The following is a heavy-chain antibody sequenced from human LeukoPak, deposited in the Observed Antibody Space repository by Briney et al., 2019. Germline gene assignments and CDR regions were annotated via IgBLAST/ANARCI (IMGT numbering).Heavy chain of an antibody. CDR2: IFYIGTT. D-gene: IGHD6-19*01. V-gene: IGHV4-59*08. J-gene: IGHJ4*02. CDR3: ARRGYSSGWYYFDY. CDR1: GGSFSSYY. Sequence: PSETLSLTCTVSGGSFSSYYWSWIRQPPGKGLDWIGYIFYIGTTNYNPSLKSRVTISVDTSKNHFSLKLSSVTVADTAVYYCARRGYSSGWYYFDYWGQGTLVTVSS.